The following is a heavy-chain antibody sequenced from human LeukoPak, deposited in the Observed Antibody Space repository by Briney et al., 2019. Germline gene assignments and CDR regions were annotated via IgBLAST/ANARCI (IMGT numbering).Heavy chain of an antibody. D-gene: IGHD2-2*01. J-gene: IGHJ5*02. CDR1: GFTFSSYW. CDR2: INSDESST. V-gene: IGHV3-74*01. CDR3: ASRGDYCSSIGCPS. Sequence: GGSLRLSCAASGFTFSSYWMHWVRQAPGKGLVWVSRINSDESSTSYADSVKGRFTISRDNAKNTLYLQMNSLRAEDTAVYYCASRGDYCSSIGCPSWGQGTLVTVSS.